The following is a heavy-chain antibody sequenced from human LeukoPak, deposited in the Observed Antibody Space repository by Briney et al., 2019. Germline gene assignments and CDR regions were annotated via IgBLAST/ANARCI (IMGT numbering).Heavy chain of an antibody. CDR2: IYPSGST. CDR1: GGSIGSYY. Sequence: SETLSLTCTVSGGSIGSYYWSWIRQPAGRGLEWIWRIYPSGSTNYNPPLKSRVTMSVDTTKNQFSLKLSSVPAADTAVYYCAREREYYFDYWGQGTLVTVSS. V-gene: IGHV4-4*07. J-gene: IGHJ4*02. CDR3: AREREYYFDY. D-gene: IGHD3-10*01.